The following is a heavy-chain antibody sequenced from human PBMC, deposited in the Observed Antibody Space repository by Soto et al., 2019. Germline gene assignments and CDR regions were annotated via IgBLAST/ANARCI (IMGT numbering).Heavy chain of an antibody. CDR3: ARGRRYFDWALYYFDY. Sequence: QVQLQQWGAGLLKPSETLSLTCAVYGGSFSGYYWSWIRQPPGKGLEWIGEINHSGSTNYNPSLKSRVTISVDTSKNQFSLKLSSVTAADTAVYYCARGRRYFDWALYYFDYWGQGTLVTVSS. CDR2: INHSGST. V-gene: IGHV4-34*01. CDR1: GGSFSGYY. D-gene: IGHD3-9*01. J-gene: IGHJ4*02.